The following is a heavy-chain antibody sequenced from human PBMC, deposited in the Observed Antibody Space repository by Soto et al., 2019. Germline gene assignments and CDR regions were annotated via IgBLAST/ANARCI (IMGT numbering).Heavy chain of an antibody. Sequence: QVQLVQSGAEVKKPGSSVKVSCKASGGTFSSYAISWVRQAPGQGLEWMGGIIPIFGTADYAQKFQGRVTITADESTRTAYMELRSLKYEDTAVYYCAGHSSGVPGYYYGMDVWGQGTTVTVSS. CDR2: IIPIFGTA. CDR3: AGHSSGVPGYYYGMDV. J-gene: IGHJ6*02. CDR1: GGTFSSYA. D-gene: IGHD3-22*01. V-gene: IGHV1-69*12.